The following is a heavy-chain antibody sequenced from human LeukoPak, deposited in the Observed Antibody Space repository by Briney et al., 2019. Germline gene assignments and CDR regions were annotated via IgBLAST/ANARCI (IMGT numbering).Heavy chain of an antibody. D-gene: IGHD1-26*01. Sequence: PGRSLRLSCAASGFTFSSYGMHWVRQAPGKGLEWVAVISYDGSNKYYADSVKGRFTISRDNSKNTLYLQMNSLRAEDTAVYYCAKGRIVGALSDYWGQGTLVTVSS. J-gene: IGHJ4*02. CDR1: GFTFSSYG. CDR3: AKGRIVGALSDY. V-gene: IGHV3-30*18. CDR2: ISYDGSNK.